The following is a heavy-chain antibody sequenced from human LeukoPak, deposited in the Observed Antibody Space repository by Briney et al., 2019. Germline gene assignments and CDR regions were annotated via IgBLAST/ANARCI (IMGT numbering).Heavy chain of an antibody. CDR2: ISWNSGSI. J-gene: IGHJ4*02. CDR3: AKDKGDYVWGSYRPRGFDY. Sequence: GRSLRLPCAASGFTFDPYAMHWVRQAPGKGLEWVSGISWNSGSIGYADSLKGRFTISRDNAKNSLYLQMNSLRAEDTALYYCAKDKGDYVWGSYRPRGFDYWGQGTLVTVSS. V-gene: IGHV3-9*01. CDR1: GFTFDPYA. D-gene: IGHD3-16*02.